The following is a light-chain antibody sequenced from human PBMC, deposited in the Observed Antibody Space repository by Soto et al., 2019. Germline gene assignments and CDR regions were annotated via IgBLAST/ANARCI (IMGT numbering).Light chain of an antibody. CDR1: QSVSSN. Sequence: EIVMTQSPATLSVSPGERATLSCRASQSVSSNLAWYQQKPGQAPRLLISGASTRATGIQDRFSGSGSGTEFTLPISSLQSEDFAVYYCQQYNYWPYTFGQGTKLEIK. CDR3: QQYNYWPYT. V-gene: IGKV3-15*01. J-gene: IGKJ2*01. CDR2: GAS.